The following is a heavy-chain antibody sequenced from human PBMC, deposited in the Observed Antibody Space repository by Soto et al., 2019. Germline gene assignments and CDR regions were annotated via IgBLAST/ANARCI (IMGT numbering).Heavy chain of an antibody. V-gene: IGHV4-31*03. D-gene: IGHD3-22*01. CDR1: GGSISSGGYY. J-gene: IGHJ5*02. CDR2: IYYSGST. Sequence: QVQLQETGPGLVKPSHTLSLTCTVSGGSISSGGYYWSWIRQHPGKGLEWIGYIYYSGSTYYNPSLKSRVTISVDTSKNQFSLKLSSVTAADTAVYYCARGWRYYYDSSGYYSHWFDPWGQGTLVTVSS. CDR3: ARGWRYYYDSSGYYSHWFDP.